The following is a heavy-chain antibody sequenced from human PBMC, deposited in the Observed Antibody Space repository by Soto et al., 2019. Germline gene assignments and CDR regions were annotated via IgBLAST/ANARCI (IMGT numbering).Heavy chain of an antibody. CDR3: AKSYEGGYYAYYYYGMDV. J-gene: IGHJ6*02. V-gene: IGHV3-23*01. Sequence: GGSLRLSFAASGFTFSSYAISWVRQAPGKGLEWVSAISGSGGSTYYADSVKGRFTISRDNSKNTLYLQMKSLRAEDTAVYYCAKSYEGGYYAYYYYGMDVWGQGTTVTVSS. D-gene: IGHD3-3*01. CDR1: GFTFSSYA. CDR2: ISGSGGST.